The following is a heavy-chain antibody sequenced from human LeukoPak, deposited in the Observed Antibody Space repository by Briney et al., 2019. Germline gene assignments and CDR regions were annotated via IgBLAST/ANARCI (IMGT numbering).Heavy chain of an antibody. D-gene: IGHD3-22*01. J-gene: IGHJ4*02. CDR3: ARRTTYYYDSSGYYYFDY. Sequence: GESLKISCKGSGYSFTSYWIGWVRQMPGKGLEWMGIIYPGDSDTRYSPSFQGQVTISADKSISTAYLQWSSLKASDTAMYYYARRTTYYYDSSGYYYFDYWGQGTLVTVSS. V-gene: IGHV5-51*01. CDR1: GYSFTSYW. CDR2: IYPGDSDT.